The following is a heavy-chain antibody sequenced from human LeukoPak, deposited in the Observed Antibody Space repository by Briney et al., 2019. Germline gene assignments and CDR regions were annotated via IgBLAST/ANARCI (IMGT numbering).Heavy chain of an antibody. CDR3: ARGHSSSWYGPFDY. CDR2: ISGSGGST. J-gene: IGHJ4*02. D-gene: IGHD6-13*01. Sequence: GGSLRLSCAASGFTFSNYGMSWVRQAPGKGLEWVSAISGSGGSTYYADSVKGRFTISRDNSKNTLYLQMNSLRAEDTAVYYCARGHSSSWYGPFDYWGQGTLVTVSS. V-gene: IGHV3-23*01. CDR1: GFTFSNYG.